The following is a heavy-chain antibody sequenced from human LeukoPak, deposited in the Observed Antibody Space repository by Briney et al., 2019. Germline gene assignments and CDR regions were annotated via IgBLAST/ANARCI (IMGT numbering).Heavy chain of an antibody. V-gene: IGHV3-7*01. CDR2: IKQDGSEK. Sequence: GGSLRLSCAASGFTFSSYWMSWVRQAPGKGLEGVANIKQDGSEKYYVDSVKGRFTISRDNAKNSLYLQMNSLRAEDTAVYYCGITGSRRWPEGFDYWGQGTLVTVSS. D-gene: IGHD5-24*01. J-gene: IGHJ4*02. CDR1: GFTFSSYW. CDR3: GITGSRRWPEGFDY.